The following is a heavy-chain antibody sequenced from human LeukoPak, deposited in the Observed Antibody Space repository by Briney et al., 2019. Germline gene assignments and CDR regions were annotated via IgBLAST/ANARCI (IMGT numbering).Heavy chain of an antibody. D-gene: IGHD4-17*01. CDR3: AYSYTYGYYGVG. Sequence: GGSLRLSCAASGFTFDDYAMHWVRQAPGKGLEWVSGISWNSGSIGYADSVKGRFTISRDNAKNSLYLQMNSLRAEDTALYYCAYSYTYGYYGVGWGQGTLVTVSS. J-gene: IGHJ4*02. V-gene: IGHV3-9*01. CDR2: ISWNSGSI. CDR1: GFTFDDYA.